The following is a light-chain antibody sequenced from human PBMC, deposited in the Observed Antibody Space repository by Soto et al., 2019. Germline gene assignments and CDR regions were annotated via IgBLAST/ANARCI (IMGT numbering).Light chain of an antibody. CDR3: LQDYIYPFS. Sequence: AIQMTQSPSSLSASVGDRVTITCRASQADRNDLGWYQQKPGKAPKFLIYAASSLQSGVPSRFSGSRSGTDFTLTISSLQPEDFATYYCLQDYIYPFSFGQGTKVEIK. CDR2: AAS. CDR1: QADRND. J-gene: IGKJ2*01. V-gene: IGKV1-6*01.